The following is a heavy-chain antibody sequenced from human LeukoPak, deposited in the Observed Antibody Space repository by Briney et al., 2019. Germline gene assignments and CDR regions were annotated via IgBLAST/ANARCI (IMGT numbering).Heavy chain of an antibody. V-gene: IGHV4-61*02. CDR3: ARGPGGDMDV. D-gene: IGHD1-26*01. CDR2: IYTSRIT. J-gene: IGHJ6*03. Sequence: SETLSLTCTVSGGSIRSGSYYWSWIRQPAGKGLEWIGRIYTSRITQYNPSLKSRVTISGDTSKNQFSLNLSSVTAADTAVYYCARGPGGDMDVWGKGTTVTVSS. CDR1: GGSIRSGSYY.